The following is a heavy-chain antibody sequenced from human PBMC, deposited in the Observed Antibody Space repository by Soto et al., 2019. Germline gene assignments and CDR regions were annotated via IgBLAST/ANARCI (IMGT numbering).Heavy chain of an antibody. J-gene: IGHJ6*01. V-gene: IGHV4-34*01. CDR2: INHSGST. D-gene: IGHD6-13*01. CDR1: SGSFIGYY. Sequence: SETLSLTCAVYSGSFIGYYWSWIRQPPGKGLEWIGEINHSGSTNYNPSLKSRVTISVDTSKNQFPLKLSSVTAADTAVYYCARGRVAAAAIRRDYYYYGMDVWGQGTTVT. CDR3: ARGRVAAAAIRRDYYYYGMDV.